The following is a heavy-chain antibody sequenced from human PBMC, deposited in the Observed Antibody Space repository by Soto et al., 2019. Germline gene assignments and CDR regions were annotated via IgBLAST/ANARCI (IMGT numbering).Heavy chain of an antibody. CDR2: SFSSGGT. J-gene: IGHJ4*02. Sequence: GVSLRLSCSAFGFTLDKYTMGWVRQAPGKGLEWVAESFSSGGTQYADSVKGRFTISRDNSRNMVFLQMNGLSVEDTALYYCARDREPDGIWTFDSWGQGALVTVSS. V-gene: IGHV3-53*01. CDR1: GFTLDKYT. CDR3: ARDREPDGIWTFDS. D-gene: IGHD3-9*01.